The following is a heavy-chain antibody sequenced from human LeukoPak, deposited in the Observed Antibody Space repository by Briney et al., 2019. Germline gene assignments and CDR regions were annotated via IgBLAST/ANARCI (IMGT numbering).Heavy chain of an antibody. Sequence: SETLSLTCAVCGGSFSGYYWSWIRQPPGKGLEWIGEINHSGSTNYNPSLKSRVTISVDTSKNQFSLKLSSVTAADTAVYCAGRETLWSGYYQPSFDYWGQGTLVTVSS. D-gene: IGHD3-3*01. V-gene: IGHV4-34*01. CDR2: INHSGST. J-gene: IGHJ4*02. CDR1: GGSFSGYY. CDR3: AGRETLWSGYYQPSFDY.